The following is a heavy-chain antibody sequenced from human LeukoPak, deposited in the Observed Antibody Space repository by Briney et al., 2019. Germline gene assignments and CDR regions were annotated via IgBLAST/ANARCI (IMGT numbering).Heavy chain of an antibody. V-gene: IGHV4-59*08. CDR2: IYYSGST. Sequence: SETLSLTCTVSGGSISSYYWSWIRQPPGKGLEWIGYIYYSGSTNLNPSLKSRVTISVDTSKNQFSLKLTSLTAADTAVYYCARHHLNGDYGLDYWGQGTLVTVSS. D-gene: IGHD4-17*01. CDR3: ARHHLNGDYGLDY. J-gene: IGHJ4*02. CDR1: GGSISSYY.